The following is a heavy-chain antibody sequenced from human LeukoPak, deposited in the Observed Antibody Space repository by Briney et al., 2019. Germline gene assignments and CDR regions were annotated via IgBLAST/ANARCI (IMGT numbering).Heavy chain of an antibody. V-gene: IGHV4-39*07. D-gene: IGHD6-19*01. CDR1: GGSISSYY. CDR3: ARVAAVAGEVIH. Sequence: SETLSLTCTVSGGSISSYYWGWIRQPPGKGLEWIGSIYYSGSTYYNPSLKSRVTISVDTSKNQFSLKLSSVTAADTAVYYCARVAAVAGEVIHWGQGTLVTVSS. CDR2: IYYSGST. J-gene: IGHJ4*02.